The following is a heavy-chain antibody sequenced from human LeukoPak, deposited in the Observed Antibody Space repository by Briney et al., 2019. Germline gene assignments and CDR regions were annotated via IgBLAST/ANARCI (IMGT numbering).Heavy chain of an antibody. D-gene: IGHD3-22*01. CDR2: IYYDGST. V-gene: IGHV4-59*01. J-gene: IGHJ4*02. Sequence: PSETLSLTCTVSGDSISSYYWSWIRQPPGKGLEWIGYIYYDGSTNYNPSLKSRATISVDTSKNQFSLKLSSVTAADTAVYYCARVAMAENYYDSSGYFDYWGQGTLVTVSS. CDR3: ARVAMAENYYDSSGYFDY. CDR1: GDSISSYY.